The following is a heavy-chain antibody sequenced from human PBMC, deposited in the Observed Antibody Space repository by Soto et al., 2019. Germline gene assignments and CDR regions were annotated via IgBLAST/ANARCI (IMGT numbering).Heavy chain of an antibody. V-gene: IGHV3-15*01. CDR2: IKSKTDGGTT. D-gene: IGHD4-4*01. Sequence: EVQLVESGGGLVKPGGSLRLSCAASGFTFSNAWMSWVRQAPGKGLEWVGRIKSKTDGGTTEYAAPVKGRFTISRDDSKNTLYLQMNSLKTEDTAVYYCTTVDDYSRMNTYYYYGMDVWGQGTTVTVSS. J-gene: IGHJ6*02. CDR1: GFTFSNAW. CDR3: TTVDDYSRMNTYYYYGMDV.